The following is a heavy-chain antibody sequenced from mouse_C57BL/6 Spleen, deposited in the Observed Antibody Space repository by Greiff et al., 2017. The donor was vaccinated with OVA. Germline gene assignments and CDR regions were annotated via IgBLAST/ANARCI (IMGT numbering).Heavy chain of an antibody. J-gene: IGHJ2*01. CDR3: TNYDY. Sequence: QVQLQQSGAELVRPGASVTLSCKASGYTFTDYEMHWVKQTPVHGLEWIGAIDPETGGTAYNQKFKGKALLTADKSSSTAYMELRSLTSEDSAVYYCTNYDYWGQGTTLTVSS. CDR1: GYTFTDYE. V-gene: IGHV1-15*01. CDR2: IDPETGGT. D-gene: IGHD1-1*01.